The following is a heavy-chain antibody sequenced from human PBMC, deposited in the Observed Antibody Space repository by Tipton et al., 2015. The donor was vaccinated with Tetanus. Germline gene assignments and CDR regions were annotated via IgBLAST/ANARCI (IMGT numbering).Heavy chain of an antibody. CDR2: INHSGST. J-gene: IGHJ4*02. CDR1: GGSFSGYY. D-gene: IGHD5-18*01. CDR3: ARGGGYSYGTKFDY. Sequence: TLSLTCAVYGGSFSGYYWSWIRQPPGKGLEWIGEINHSGSTNYNPSLKSRVTISVDTSKNQFSLKLSSVTAADTAVYYCARGGGYSYGTKFDYWGQGTLVTVSS. V-gene: IGHV4-34*01.